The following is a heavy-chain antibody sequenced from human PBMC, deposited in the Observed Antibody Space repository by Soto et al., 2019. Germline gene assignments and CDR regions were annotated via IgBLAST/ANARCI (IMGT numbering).Heavy chain of an antibody. Sequence: GRSLRLSCAASGCMFSSLWMSWVRQAQGEGLEWVADINHNANEKYYVDSVKGRFTISRDNSKNTLYLQLHSLRAEDTAVYYCAKDRVPNDSSGYYSILTDSWGQGTVVTVSS. CDR3: AKDRVPNDSSGYYSILTDS. D-gene: IGHD3-22*01. V-gene: IGHV3-7*01. CDR1: GCMFSSLW. J-gene: IGHJ4*02. CDR2: INHNANEK.